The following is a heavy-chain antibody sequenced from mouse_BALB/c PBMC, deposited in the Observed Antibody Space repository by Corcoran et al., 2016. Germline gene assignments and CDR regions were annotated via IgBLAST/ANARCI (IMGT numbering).Heavy chain of an antibody. CDR1: GYTFTNYG. CDR2: INTYTGEP. CDR3: ARSITTDWYFDV. D-gene: IGHD1-1*01. Sequence: QIQLVQSGPELKKPGETVKISCKASGYTFTNYGMNWVKQAPGKGLKWMGWINTYTGEPTYADDFKGRFAFSFETSASTAYLQINNLKNEDTATYFCARSITTDWYFDVWGAGTTVTVSS. J-gene: IGHJ1*01. V-gene: IGHV9-3-1*01.